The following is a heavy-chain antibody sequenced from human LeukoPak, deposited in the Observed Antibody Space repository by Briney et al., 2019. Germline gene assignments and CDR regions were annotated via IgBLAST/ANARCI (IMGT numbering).Heavy chain of an antibody. V-gene: IGHV3-21*01. Sequence: RAGGSLRLSCVASGFNFDLYAMSWVRQAPGKGLEWLSAISRHDDYIYYAASVRGRFTISRDNARNSLFLQMNSLRVDDTAVYLCARDLSFGAPVAFDIWGQGTMVTVAS. J-gene: IGHJ3*02. D-gene: IGHD3-10*01. CDR2: ISRHDDYI. CDR1: GFNFDLYA. CDR3: ARDLSFGAPVAFDI.